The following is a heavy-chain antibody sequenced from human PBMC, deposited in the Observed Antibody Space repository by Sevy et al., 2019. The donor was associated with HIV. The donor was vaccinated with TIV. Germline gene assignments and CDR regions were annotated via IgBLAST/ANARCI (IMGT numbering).Heavy chain of an antibody. V-gene: IGHV1-18*01. CDR1: GYTFTNYA. Sequence: ASVKVSCQATGYTFTNYAISWVRQAPGQGLEWMGWVSAYSGNTNYAQRVQGRVTMTTDTSTSTAYMELRSLRSDDTAVYYCARLFSGHMDVWGKGTTVTVSS. D-gene: IGHD3-10*02. CDR2: VSAYSGNT. J-gene: IGHJ6*03. CDR3: ARLFSGHMDV.